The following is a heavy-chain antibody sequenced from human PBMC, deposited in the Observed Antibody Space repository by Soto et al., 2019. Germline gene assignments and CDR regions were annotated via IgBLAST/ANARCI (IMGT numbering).Heavy chain of an antibody. D-gene: IGHD2-2*01. V-gene: IGHV1-69*13. CDR2: IIPIFGTA. Sequence: SVKVSCKASGGTFSSYAISWVRQAPGQGLEWMGGIIPIFGTANYAQKFQGRVTITADESTSTAYMELSSLRSEDTAVYYCARKRGCSSTSCPGPYYYYGMDVWGQGTTVTVSS. CDR3: ARKRGCSSTSCPGPYYYYGMDV. CDR1: GGTFSSYA. J-gene: IGHJ6*02.